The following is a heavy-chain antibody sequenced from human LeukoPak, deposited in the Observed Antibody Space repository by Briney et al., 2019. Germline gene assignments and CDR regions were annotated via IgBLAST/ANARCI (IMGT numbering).Heavy chain of an antibody. CDR2: IRYDGSNK. J-gene: IGHJ4*02. Sequence: GGSLRLSCAASGFTFSNYGIHWVRQAPGKVLEWVAFIRYDGSNKYYADSVKGRFTISRDNSKNTLYLQMNSLRAEDTAVYYCAKGTHIVATNNYFDYWGQGTLVTVSS. CDR3: AKGTHIVATNNYFDY. V-gene: IGHV3-30*02. CDR1: GFTFSNYG. D-gene: IGHD5-12*01.